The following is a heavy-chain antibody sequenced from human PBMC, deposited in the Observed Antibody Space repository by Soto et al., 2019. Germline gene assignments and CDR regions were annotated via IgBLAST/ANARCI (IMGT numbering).Heavy chain of an antibody. V-gene: IGHV1-69*01. CDR1: GDTFSSYS. CDR3: ARGTRIWNSFYI. J-gene: IGHJ3*02. D-gene: IGHD1-7*01. Sequence: QVQLIQSGAELKRPGSSVKVSCKASGDTFSSYSITWLRQAPGQRLEWMGGIIPIFAKPTYAQKFQGRVAITADDSTITVYVEMTSLTSEDTAVYYCARGTRIWNSFYIWGQGTQLSVSS. CDR2: IIPIFAKP.